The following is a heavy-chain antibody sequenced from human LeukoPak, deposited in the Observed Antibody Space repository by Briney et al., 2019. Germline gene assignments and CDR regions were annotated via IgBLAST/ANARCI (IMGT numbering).Heavy chain of an antibody. Sequence: GGSLRLSCAASGFTVTSNYMSWVRQPPGQGRLEWVSVIYTDGRTFYTGSVTGRFTLSRDNSKNTLYLQMNSLRAEDTAVYYCARGQIYGTGSYFFDHWGQGTLVTVSS. CDR3: ARGQIYGTGSYFFDH. CDR1: GFTVTSNY. CDR2: IYTDGRT. J-gene: IGHJ4*02. D-gene: IGHD3-10*01. V-gene: IGHV3-66*01.